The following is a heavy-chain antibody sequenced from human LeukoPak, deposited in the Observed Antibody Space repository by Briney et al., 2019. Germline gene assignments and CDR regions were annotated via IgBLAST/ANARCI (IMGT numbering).Heavy chain of an antibody. J-gene: IGHJ5*02. Sequence: EASVKVSCKAPGDTLANYGITWVRQAPGQGLEWMGWNTGYSGNTNYAQHFQGRVTMTTERSTSTAYLELRSLRSDDTAVYYCARVTVVTRSPWSWGLKKIGQEVNWFDPWGQGTLIIVSS. CDR3: ARVTVVTRSPWSWGLKKIGQEVNWFDP. CDR1: GDTLANYG. D-gene: IGHD4-17*01. CDR2: NTGYSGNT. V-gene: IGHV1-18*04.